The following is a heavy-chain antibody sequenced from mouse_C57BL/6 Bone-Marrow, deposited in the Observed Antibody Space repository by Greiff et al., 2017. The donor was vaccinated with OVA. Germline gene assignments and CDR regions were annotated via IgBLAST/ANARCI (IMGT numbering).Heavy chain of an antibody. Sequence: QVQLQPPGAELVKPGASVKLSCKASGYTFTSYWITWVKQRPGQGLEWIGDIYPGSGGTNYNEKFKSKATLPVEKSSSTAYMQLSSLTSEDSAVYYWARRGANWCYYDAMDYWGQGTSVTVSS. CDR3: ARRGANWCYYDAMDY. J-gene: IGHJ4*01. CDR2: IYPGSGGT. D-gene: IGHD4-1*01. V-gene: IGHV1-55*01. CDR1: GYTFTSYW.